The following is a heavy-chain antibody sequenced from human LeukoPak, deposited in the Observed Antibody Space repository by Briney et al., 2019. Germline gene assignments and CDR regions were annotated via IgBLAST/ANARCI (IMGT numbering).Heavy chain of an antibody. D-gene: IGHD2-21*02. CDR1: GFTVSSNY. V-gene: IGHV3-66*01. CDR3: ARDRPAGAYCGGDCLYYGMDV. J-gene: IGHJ6*02. Sequence: GGSLRLSCAASGFTVSSNYMSWVRQAPGKGLEWVSVIYSGGSTYYADSVKGSFTISRDNSKNTLYLQMNSLRAEDTAVYYCARDRPAGAYCGGDCLYYGMDVWGQGTTATVSS. CDR2: IYSGGST.